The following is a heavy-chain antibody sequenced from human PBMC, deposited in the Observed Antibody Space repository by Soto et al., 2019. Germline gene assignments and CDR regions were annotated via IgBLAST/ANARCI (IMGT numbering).Heavy chain of an antibody. J-gene: IGHJ4*02. D-gene: IGHD3-3*01. Sequence: ASVKVSCKVSGYTLTELSMHWVRQAPGKGLGWMGGFDPEDGETIYAQKFQGRVTMTEDTSTDTAYMELGSLRSEDTAVYYCATNYDFWSGYYRFDYWGQGTLVTVSS. CDR1: GYTLTELS. V-gene: IGHV1-24*01. CDR2: FDPEDGET. CDR3: ATNYDFWSGYYRFDY.